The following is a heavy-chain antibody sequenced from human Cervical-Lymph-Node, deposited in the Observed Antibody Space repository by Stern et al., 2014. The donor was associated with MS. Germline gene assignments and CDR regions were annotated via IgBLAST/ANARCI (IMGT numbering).Heavy chain of an antibody. J-gene: IGHJ5*02. Sequence: VQLVQSGPGLVKPSQTLSLTCTVSGDSISSGDYYWSWIRQPAGKGLEYIGRIFASGSTNYNPSLKSRVTISVDTSTKQVSLKLRSVPAADTALYYCAKAAHDYLYPWGQGTLVTVSS. D-gene: IGHD4-11*01. V-gene: IGHV4-61*02. CDR3: AKAAHDYLYP. CDR2: IFASGST. CDR1: GDSISSGDYY.